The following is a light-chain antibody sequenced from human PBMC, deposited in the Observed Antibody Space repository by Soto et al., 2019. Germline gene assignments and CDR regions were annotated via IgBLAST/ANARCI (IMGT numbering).Light chain of an antibody. CDR1: SSNIGAGFD. Sequence: QPVLTQPPSVSGAPGQRVTISCTGSSSNIGAGFDVHWYQQLPGTAPKLLIYGNINRPSGVPDRFSGSKSGTSASLAIAGLQAEDEADYYCRSHDSRLSANWVFGGGTKLTVL. V-gene: IGLV1-40*01. CDR2: GNI. CDR3: RSHDSRLSANWV. J-gene: IGLJ3*02.